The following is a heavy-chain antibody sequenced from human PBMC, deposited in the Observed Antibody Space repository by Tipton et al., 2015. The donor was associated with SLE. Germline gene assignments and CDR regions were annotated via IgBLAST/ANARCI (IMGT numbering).Heavy chain of an antibody. CDR1: GFTFSAYA. CDR2: ISSDGITT. CDR3: AREKRPNTDDAFDI. V-gene: IGHV3-64*01. D-gene: IGHD2-8*01. J-gene: IGHJ3*02. Sequence: SLRLSCTASGFTFSAYAMHWVRQTPGKGLEYVSAISSDGITTYYANSVKGRFTISRDNSKNTLYLQMGSLRGEGMAVYYCAREKRPNTDDAFDIWGQGTMVTVSS.